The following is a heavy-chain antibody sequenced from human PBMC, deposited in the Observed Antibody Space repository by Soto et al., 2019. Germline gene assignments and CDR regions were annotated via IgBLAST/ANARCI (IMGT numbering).Heavy chain of an antibody. CDR3: VRVPHWGSDDTFDI. Sequence: PSQTLSLTCAISGDSVSSNSAAWNWIRQSPSRGLEWLGRTYYRSKWYNDYAVSVKSRIIINPDTSKNQFSLQLNSVTPEDTAVYYCVRVPHWGSDDTFDIWGQGTMVTVSS. CDR2: TYYRSKWYN. D-gene: IGHD7-27*01. CDR1: GDSVSSNSAA. V-gene: IGHV6-1*01. J-gene: IGHJ3*02.